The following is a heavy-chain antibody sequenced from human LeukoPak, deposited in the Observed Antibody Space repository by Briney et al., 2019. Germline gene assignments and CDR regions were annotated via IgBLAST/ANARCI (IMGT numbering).Heavy chain of an antibody. Sequence: PSETLSLTCTVSGGSISSYYWSWIRQPPGKGLEGSGYIYYTGSTNYNPSLKSRVTISVDTSKNQFSLKLSSVTAADTAVYYCARDLPLGIALARGAFDIWGQGTMVTVSS. V-gene: IGHV4-59*01. CDR2: IYYTGST. CDR3: ARDLPLGIALARGAFDI. D-gene: IGHD7-27*01. J-gene: IGHJ3*02. CDR1: GGSISSYY.